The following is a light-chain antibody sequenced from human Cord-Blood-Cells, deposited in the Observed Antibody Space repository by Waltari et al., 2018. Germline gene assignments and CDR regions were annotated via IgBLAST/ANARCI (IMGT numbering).Light chain of an antibody. CDR2: EGS. CDR1: SRDVGSYNL. CDR3: CSYAGSVV. J-gene: IGLJ2*01. Sequence: QSALTQPASVSGSPGPSLTISCTGTSRDVGSYNLVSWYQQHPGKAPKLMIYEGSKRPSGFSNRFSGSKSGNTASLTISGLQAEDEADYYCCSYAGSVVFGGGTKLTVL. V-gene: IGLV2-23*01.